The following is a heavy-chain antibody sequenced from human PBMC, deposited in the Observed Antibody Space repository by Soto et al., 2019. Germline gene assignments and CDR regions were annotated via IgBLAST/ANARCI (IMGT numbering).Heavy chain of an antibody. D-gene: IGHD2-8*01. Sequence: ASVKVSCKASGYSFTDYHIHWVRQDPGQGLEWLGRINPKSGGTSTAQKFQGWVTMTTDTSISTASMELTRLTSDDTAIYYCARGDSTDCSNGVCSFFYNHDMDVWGQGTTVTVSS. V-gene: IGHV1-2*04. J-gene: IGHJ6*02. CDR2: INPKSGGT. CDR3: ARGDSTDCSNGVCSFFYNHDMDV. CDR1: GYSFTDYH.